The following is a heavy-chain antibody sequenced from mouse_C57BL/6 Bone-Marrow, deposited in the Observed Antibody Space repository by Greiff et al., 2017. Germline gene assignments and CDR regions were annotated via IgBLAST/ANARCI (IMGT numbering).Heavy chain of an antibody. CDR1: GFSLTSYG. D-gene: IGHD3-3*01. V-gene: IGHV2-2*01. CDR3: ATQIGVEDAMDY. J-gene: IGHJ4*01. CDR2: IWSGGST. Sequence: VKLVESGPGLVQPSQSLSITCTVSGFSLTSYGVHWVRQSPGKGLEWLGVIWSGGSTDYNAAFISRLSISKDNSKSQVFFKMNSLQADDTAIYYCATQIGVEDAMDYWGQGTSVTVSS.